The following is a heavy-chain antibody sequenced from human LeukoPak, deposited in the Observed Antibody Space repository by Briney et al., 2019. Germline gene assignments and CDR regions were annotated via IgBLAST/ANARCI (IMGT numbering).Heavy chain of an antibody. V-gene: IGHV3-66*01. CDR2: IYSGGNT. Sequence: GGSLRLSCAASGFTVSSNYMSWVRQTPGKGLECVSVIYSGGNTYYADSVKGRFTISRDNSKNTLYLQMNSLRAEDTAVYYCARKTDSGGQGDYWGPGTLVTVSS. J-gene: IGHJ4*02. CDR3: ARKTDSGGQGDY. D-gene: IGHD3-22*01. CDR1: GFTVSSNY.